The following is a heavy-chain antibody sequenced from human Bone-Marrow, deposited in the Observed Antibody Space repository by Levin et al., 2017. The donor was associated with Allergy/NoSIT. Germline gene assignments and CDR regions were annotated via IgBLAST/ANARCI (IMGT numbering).Heavy chain of an antibody. CDR1: GFTFKTYS. Sequence: GGSLRLSCAASGFTFKTYSMNWVRQAPGKGLEWVSSISINSTFIYYGDSVKGRFTVSIDDAENSLYLNMNSLRAEDTAIYYCVRAPFGVVPFDYWGQGTLVTVSS. V-gene: IGHV3-21*01. J-gene: IGHJ4*02. D-gene: IGHD3-3*01. CDR3: VRAPFGVVPFDY. CDR2: ISINSTFI.